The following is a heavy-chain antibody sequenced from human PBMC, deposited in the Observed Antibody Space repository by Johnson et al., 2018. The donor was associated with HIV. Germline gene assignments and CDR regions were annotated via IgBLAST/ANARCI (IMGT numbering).Heavy chain of an antibody. CDR3: ARAPLYSSSWLDDALDI. D-gene: IGHD6-13*01. CDR2: INGNSDGI. J-gene: IGHJ3*02. CDR1: GFTFDDYG. V-gene: IGHV3-20*04. Sequence: VQLVESGGGVVRPGGSLRLSCAASGFTFDDYGMSWVRLAPGKGLEWVSGINGNSDGIGYADSVKGRLSISRDDGKNSLYLQMNSLRAEDTALYYCARAPLYSSSWLDDALDIWGQGTMVTVSS.